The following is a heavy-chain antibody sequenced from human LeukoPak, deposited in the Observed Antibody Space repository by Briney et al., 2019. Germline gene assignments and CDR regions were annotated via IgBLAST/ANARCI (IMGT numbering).Heavy chain of an antibody. V-gene: IGHV3-7*03. CDR2: IKQDGSEK. J-gene: IGHJ6*02. Sequence: PGGSLRLSCAASGFTFSSYWMSWVRQAPGKGLEWVANIKQDGSEKYYVDSVKGRFTISRDNAKNSLYLQMNSLRAEDTAVYYCARAGWYGAIKNYYGMDVWGQGTTVTVSS. CDR3: ARAGWYGAIKNYYGMDV. D-gene: IGHD4/OR15-4a*01. CDR1: GFTFSSYW.